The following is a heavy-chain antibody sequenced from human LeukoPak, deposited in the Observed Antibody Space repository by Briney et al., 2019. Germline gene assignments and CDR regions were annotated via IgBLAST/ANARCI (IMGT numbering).Heavy chain of an antibody. CDR1: GGTFSSYA. CDR3: ARDSLETTVVTLDY. V-gene: IGHV1-69*06. CDR2: IIPIFGTA. Sequence: ASVKVSCKASGGTFSSYAISWVRQAPGQGLGWMGGIIPIFGTANYAQKFQGRVTITADKSTSTAYMELSSLRSEDTAVYYCARDSLETTVVTLDYWGQGTLVTVSS. J-gene: IGHJ4*02. D-gene: IGHD4-23*01.